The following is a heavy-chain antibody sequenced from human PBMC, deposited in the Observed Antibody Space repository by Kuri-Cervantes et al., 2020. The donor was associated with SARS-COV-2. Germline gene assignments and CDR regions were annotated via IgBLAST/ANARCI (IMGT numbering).Heavy chain of an antibody. D-gene: IGHD4-17*01. Sequence: SETLSLTCTVSGGSISSGGYYWSWIRQHPGKGLEWIGYIYYSGSTYYNPSLKSRVAISVDTSKNQFSLKLSSVTAADTAVYYCARDPLYGDYGGNDAFDIWGQGKRV. CDR1: GGSISSGGYY. V-gene: IGHV4-31*03. CDR3: ARDPLYGDYGGNDAFDI. J-gene: IGHJ3*02. CDR2: IYYSGST.